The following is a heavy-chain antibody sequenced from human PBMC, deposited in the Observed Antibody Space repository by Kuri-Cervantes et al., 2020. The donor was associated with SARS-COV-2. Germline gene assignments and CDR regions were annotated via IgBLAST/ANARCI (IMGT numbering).Heavy chain of an antibody. CDR3: ARVLNRGPFDY. V-gene: IGHV4-59*01. J-gene: IGHJ4*02. CDR2: IYYSGST. Sequence: GSLRLSCTVSGGSISSYYWSWIRQPPGKGLEWIGYIYYSGSTNYNPSLKSRVTISVDTSKNQFSLKLSSVTAADTAVYYCARVLNRGPFDYWGQGTLVTVSS. D-gene: IGHD2-15*01. CDR1: GGSISSYY.